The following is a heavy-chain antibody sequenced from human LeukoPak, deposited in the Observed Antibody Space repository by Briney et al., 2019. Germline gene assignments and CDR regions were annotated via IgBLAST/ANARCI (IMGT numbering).Heavy chain of an antibody. D-gene: IGHD6-19*01. CDR2: ISSSSAYE. J-gene: IGHJ4*02. CDR3: ATWIVDGSLFDY. V-gene: IGHV3-21*01. Sequence: GGSLRLSCAASGFTFSSYSMNWVRQAPGKGLEWVSSISSSSAYEFYSDSVKGRFTISRDNAKNSLYLQMNSLRDEDTAMYYCATWIVDGSLFDYWGQGTLVTVSS. CDR1: GFTFSSYS.